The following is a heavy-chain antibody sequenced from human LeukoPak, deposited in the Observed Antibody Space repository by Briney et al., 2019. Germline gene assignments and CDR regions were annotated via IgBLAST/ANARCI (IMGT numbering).Heavy chain of an antibody. Sequence: GGSLRLSCAASGFTFSRNSMNWVRQAPGKGLEWVSYISSSSRTRYYADSVKGRFTISRDNAKNSLYLQMNSLRAEDTAVYYCARRGGYGDSYWYFDLWGRGTLVTVSS. J-gene: IGHJ2*01. D-gene: IGHD4-17*01. V-gene: IGHV3-48*01. CDR1: GFTFSRNS. CDR3: ARRGGYGDSYWYFDL. CDR2: ISSSSRTR.